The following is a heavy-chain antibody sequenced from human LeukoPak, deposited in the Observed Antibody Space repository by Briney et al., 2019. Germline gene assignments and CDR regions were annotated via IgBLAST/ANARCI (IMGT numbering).Heavy chain of an antibody. CDR2: ISSSSSYI. J-gene: IGHJ5*02. CDR1: GFTFSSYS. V-gene: IGHV3-21*01. D-gene: IGHD3-3*01. Sequence: PGGSLRLSCAASGFTFSSYSMNWVRQAPGKGLEWVSSISSSSSYIYYADSVKGRFTISRDNSKNTLYLQMNSLRAEDTAVYYCAKEYYDFWSGYSPVDPWGQGTLVTVSS. CDR3: AKEYYDFWSGYSPVDP.